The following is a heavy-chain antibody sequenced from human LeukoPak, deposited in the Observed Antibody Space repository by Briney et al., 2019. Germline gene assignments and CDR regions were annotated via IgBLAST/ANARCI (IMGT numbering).Heavy chain of an antibody. D-gene: IGHD4-17*01. CDR2: IKQDGSDK. Sequence: HTGGSLRLSCAASGFTFSSYWMSWVRQAPGKGLEWVASIKQDGSDKYYVDSVKGRFTISRDNAKNSLYLQMNSLRAEDTAVYYCATEGEYDYGDYDTFDYWGQGTLVTVSS. CDR1: GFTFSSYW. CDR3: ATEGEYDYGDYDTFDY. V-gene: IGHV3-7*03. J-gene: IGHJ4*02.